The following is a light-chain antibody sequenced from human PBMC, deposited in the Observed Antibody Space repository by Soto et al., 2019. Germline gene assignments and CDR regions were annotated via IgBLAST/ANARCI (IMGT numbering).Light chain of an antibody. V-gene: IGKV1-9*01. Sequence: DIQLTQSPSFLSASVGDRVTIPCRASQGISSYLAWYQQKPGQAPKLLIYAASTLQSGVPSRFSGSGSGTEFTLTISSLQPEDFATYDCQQLNSYPRTFGQGTKVEIK. J-gene: IGKJ1*01. CDR3: QQLNSYPRT. CDR1: QGISSY. CDR2: AAS.